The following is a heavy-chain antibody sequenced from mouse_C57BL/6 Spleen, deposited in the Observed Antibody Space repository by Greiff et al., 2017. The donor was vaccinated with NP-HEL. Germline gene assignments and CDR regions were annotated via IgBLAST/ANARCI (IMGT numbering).Heavy chain of an antibody. Sequence: VKLVESGPGLVQPSQSLSITCTVSGFSLTSYGVHWVRQSPGKGLEWLGVFWRGGITVYYAAFISRLSIRKDNSKSKVFIKMNSQQADDTAIYYCGRDLLDAMDYWGQGTSVTVSA. V-gene: IGHV2-2*01. CDR3: GRDLLDAMDY. D-gene: IGHD2-1*01. J-gene: IGHJ4*01. CDR1: GFSLTSYG. CDR2: FWRGGIT.